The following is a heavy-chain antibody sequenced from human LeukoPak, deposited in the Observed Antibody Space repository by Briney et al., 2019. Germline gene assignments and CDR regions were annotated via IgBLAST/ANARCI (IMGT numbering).Heavy chain of an antibody. CDR3: ARRDCSGGTCRTRVFDY. Sequence: ASVTVSCKPSGYTLTPYDINWVRQAAGQGREGMGWMNPNSGNTGYAQKFQGRVTITRNTSIDTAYMEVSSLRSEDTAVYYCARRDCSGGTCRTRVFDYWGQGTLVTVSS. D-gene: IGHD2-15*01. V-gene: IGHV1-8*01. CDR1: GYTLTPYD. J-gene: IGHJ4*02. CDR2: MNPNSGNT.